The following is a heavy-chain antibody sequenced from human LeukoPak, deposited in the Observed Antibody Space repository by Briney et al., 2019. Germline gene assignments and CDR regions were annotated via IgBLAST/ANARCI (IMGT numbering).Heavy chain of an antibody. V-gene: IGHV3-30*03. J-gene: IGHJ1*01. CDR3: ARGILGYSSGWYEYFQH. D-gene: IGHD6-19*01. CDR1: GFTFSRNA. Sequence: GRSLRLSCAASGFTFSRNAMHWVRQAPGKGLEWVAVISYDGGNKYYADSVKGRFTISRDNAKNSLYLQMNSLRGEDTAVYYCARGILGYSSGWYEYFQHWGQGTLVTVSS. CDR2: ISYDGGNK.